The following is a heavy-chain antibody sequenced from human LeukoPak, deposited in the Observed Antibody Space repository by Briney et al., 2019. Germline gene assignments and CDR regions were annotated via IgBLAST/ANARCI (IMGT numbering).Heavy chain of an antibody. CDR3: ARVNSYGYYYYYGMDV. Sequence: ASVKVSCKASGYTFTSYDINWVRQAPGQGLEWMGVINPSGGRTTYAQKFQGRVTMTRDTSTSTVYMELSSLRSDDTAVYYCARVNSYGYYYYYGMDVWGQGTTVTVSS. CDR1: GYTFTSYD. J-gene: IGHJ6*02. V-gene: IGHV1-46*01. D-gene: IGHD5-18*01. CDR2: INPSGGRT.